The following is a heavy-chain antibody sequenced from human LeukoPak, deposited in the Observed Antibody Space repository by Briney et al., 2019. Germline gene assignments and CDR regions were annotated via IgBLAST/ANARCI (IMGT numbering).Heavy chain of an antibody. CDR2: IRNKTKNYAT. J-gene: IGHJ4*02. D-gene: IGHD3-16*02. CDR3: ARVFLPDYDYVWGSYRPLDY. CDR1: GFTFSGSA. V-gene: IGHV3-73*01. Sequence: GGSLRLSCAASGFTFSGSAMHWVRQASGKGLEWVGRIRNKTKNYATAYAASVKGRFTISRDNAKNSLYLQMNSLRAEDTAVYYCARVFLPDYDYVWGSYRPLDYWGQGTLVTVSS.